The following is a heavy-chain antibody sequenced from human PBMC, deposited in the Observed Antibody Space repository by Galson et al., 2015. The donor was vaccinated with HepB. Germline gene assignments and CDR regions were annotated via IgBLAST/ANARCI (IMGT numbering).Heavy chain of an antibody. CDR3: ARDREVVPDYYYYYGMDV. D-gene: IGHD2-2*01. Sequence: SVKVSCKASGYTFTGYYMHWVRQAPGQGLEWMGIINPSGGSTSYAQKFQGRVTMTRDTSTSTVYMELSSLRSEDTAVYYCARDREVVPDYYYYYGMDVWGQGTTVTVSS. J-gene: IGHJ6*02. CDR1: GYTFTGYY. CDR2: INPSGGST. V-gene: IGHV1-46*01.